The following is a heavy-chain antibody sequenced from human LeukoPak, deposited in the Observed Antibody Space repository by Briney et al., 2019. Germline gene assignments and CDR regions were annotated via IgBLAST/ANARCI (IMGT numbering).Heavy chain of an antibody. V-gene: IGHV6-1*01. D-gene: IGHD3-9*01. J-gene: IGHJ6*02. CDR2: RRDRSKWYN. CDR1: GDSVSSNSAA. Sequence: SQTLSLTCAISGDSVSSNSAAWNWIRQSPSRGLEWLGWRRDRSKWYNDYAESVQSRITINPDTSKNQFSLQLNSVTPEDTAVYYCARETLYDILTGYYKPLNGMDVWGQGTTVTVSS. CDR3: ARETLYDILTGYYKPLNGMDV.